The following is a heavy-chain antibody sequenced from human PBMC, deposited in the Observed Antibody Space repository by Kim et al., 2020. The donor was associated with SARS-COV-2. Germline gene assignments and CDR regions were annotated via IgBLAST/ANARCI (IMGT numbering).Heavy chain of an antibody. Sequence: SETLSLTCTVSGGSVSSGSYYWSWIRQPPGKGLEWIGYIYYSGSTNYNPSLKSRVTISVDTSKNQFSLKLSSVTAADTAVYYCARDCGSYYESRRDRVFWYFDLWGRGALVTVSS. CDR2: IYYSGST. J-gene: IGHJ2*01. V-gene: IGHV4-61*01. CDR1: GGSVSSGSYY. D-gene: IGHD1-26*01. CDR3: ARDCGSYYESRRDRVFWYFDL.